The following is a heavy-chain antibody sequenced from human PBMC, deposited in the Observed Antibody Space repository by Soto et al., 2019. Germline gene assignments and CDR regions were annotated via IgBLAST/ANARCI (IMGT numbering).Heavy chain of an antibody. J-gene: IGHJ4*02. CDR3: ARGNIVGS. D-gene: IGHD2-21*01. Sequence: QVQLVESGGGVVQPGRSLRLSCAASGFTFSSYAMHWVRQAPGKGLEWVAVISYDGSNKYYADSVKGRFTISRDNSKNTLYLQMNSLRAEDTAVYYCARGNIVGSWGQGTLVTVSS. CDR2: ISYDGSNK. CDR1: GFTFSSYA. V-gene: IGHV3-30-3*01.